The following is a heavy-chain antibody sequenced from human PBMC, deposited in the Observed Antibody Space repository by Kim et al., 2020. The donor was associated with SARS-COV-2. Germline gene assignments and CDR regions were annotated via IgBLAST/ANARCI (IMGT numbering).Heavy chain of an antibody. D-gene: IGHD6-19*01. V-gene: IGHV1-46*01. CDR1: GNTFTSDY. CDR2: ITPRVGST. CDR3: ARDPVKSSGWHVPAGDY. Sequence: ASVKVSCKASGNTFTSDYLHWVRQAPGQGLEWMGIITPRVGSTTYAQQFQGRLTMTMDTSTSTVHMELSSLTSDDTAIYYCARDPVKSSGWHVPAGDYWGQGTQVTISS. J-gene: IGHJ4*02.